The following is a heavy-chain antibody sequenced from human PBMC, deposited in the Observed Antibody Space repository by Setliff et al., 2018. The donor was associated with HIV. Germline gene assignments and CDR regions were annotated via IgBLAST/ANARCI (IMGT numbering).Heavy chain of an antibody. D-gene: IGHD1-26*01. CDR2: IIALVGAT. V-gene: IGHV1-69*16. CDR1: GDTSSSYT. Sequence: SVKVSCKVSGDTSSSYTISWVRQAPGQGLEWVGGIIALVGATSYAQKFQDRVTLTTDDSTNTAYMELSSLRSEDTAMYYCARSHEYGGSSAYWGQGTLVTV. CDR3: ARSHEYGGSSAY. J-gene: IGHJ4*02.